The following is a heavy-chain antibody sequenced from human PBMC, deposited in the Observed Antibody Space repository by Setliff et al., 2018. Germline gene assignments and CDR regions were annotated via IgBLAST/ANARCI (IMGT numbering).Heavy chain of an antibody. V-gene: IGHV3-33*06. Sequence: PGGSLRLSCAASGFTFSSYGMHWVRQAPGKGLEWVAVIWYDGSNKYYADSVKGRFTISRDNSKNTVYLEMDSLRAEDTAVYYCAKRGPYCSGGTCHYYFDYWGQGTLVTVSS. CDR1: GFTFSSYG. CDR3: AKRGPYCSGGTCHYYFDY. D-gene: IGHD2-15*01. J-gene: IGHJ4*02. CDR2: IWYDGSNK.